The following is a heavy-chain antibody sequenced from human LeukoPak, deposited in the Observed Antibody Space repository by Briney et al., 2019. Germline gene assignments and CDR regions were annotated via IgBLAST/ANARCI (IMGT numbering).Heavy chain of an antibody. CDR2: IYPGDSDT. CDR3: ARLAYYGSGSWGAFDI. J-gene: IGHJ3*02. Sequence: PGESLKISCKGSGYSFTSYWIGWVRQMPGKGLEWMGIIYPGDSDTRYSPSFQGQVTISADKSISTAYLQWSSLKASDTAMYYCARLAYYGSGSWGAFDIWGQGTMVTVSS. V-gene: IGHV5-51*01. D-gene: IGHD3-10*01. CDR1: GYSFTSYW.